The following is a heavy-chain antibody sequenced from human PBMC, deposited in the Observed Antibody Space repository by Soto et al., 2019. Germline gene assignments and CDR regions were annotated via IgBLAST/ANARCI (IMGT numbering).Heavy chain of an antibody. CDR1: EFLFSSYG. CDR2: ISYDGSNK. J-gene: IGHJ6*02. D-gene: IGHD4-17*01. V-gene: IGHV3-30*03. Sequence: GGSLRLSCEASEFLFSSYGMHWVRQAPGKGLEWVAVISYDGSNKYYADSVKGRFAISRDNSKNTLYPQMNSLRAEDTAVYYCAAYGGNSYYYAMDVWGQGTTVTVSS. CDR3: AAYGGNSYYYAMDV.